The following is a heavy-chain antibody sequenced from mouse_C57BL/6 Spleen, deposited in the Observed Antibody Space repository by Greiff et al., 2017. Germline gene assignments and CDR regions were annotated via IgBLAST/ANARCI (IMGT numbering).Heavy chain of an antibody. J-gene: IGHJ2*01. CDR1: GYTFTSYW. CDR2: IDPSDSET. D-gene: IGHD1-1*01. Sequence: QVHVKQPGAELVRPGSSVKLSCKASGYTFTSYWMHWVKQRPIQGLEWIGNIDPSDSETHYNQKFKDKATLTVDKSSSTAYMQLSSLTSEDSAVYYCARRRSLYGSLYYFDYWGQGTTLTVSS. V-gene: IGHV1-52*01. CDR3: ARRRSLYGSLYYFDY.